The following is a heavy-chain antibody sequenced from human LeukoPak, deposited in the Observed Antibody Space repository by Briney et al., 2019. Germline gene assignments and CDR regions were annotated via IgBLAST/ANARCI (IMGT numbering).Heavy chain of an antibody. CDR2: IRYDGSSN. Sequence: GGSLRLSCAASGFTFSNYNIHWVRQAPGKGLEWVSFIRYDGSSNYFADSVKGRFTISRDNSKNSLYLQMNSLRAEDTAVYYCARDSPDYDFWSGYPQFDYWGQGTLVTVSS. V-gene: IGHV3-30*02. J-gene: IGHJ4*02. CDR3: ARDSPDYDFWSGYPQFDY. CDR1: GFTFSNYN. D-gene: IGHD3-3*01.